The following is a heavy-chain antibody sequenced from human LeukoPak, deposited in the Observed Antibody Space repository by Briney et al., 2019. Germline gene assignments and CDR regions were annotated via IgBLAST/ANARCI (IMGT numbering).Heavy chain of an antibody. D-gene: IGHD6-6*01. Sequence: GGSLRLSCAASGFTFSSYEMNWVRQAPGKGLEWVSYISSSGSTIYYADSVKGRFTISRDNAKNSLYLQMNSLRAEDTAVYYCAKQYSSSPTWDYWGQGTLVTVSS. CDR2: ISSSGSTI. J-gene: IGHJ4*02. CDR1: GFTFSSYE. CDR3: AKQYSSSPTWDY. V-gene: IGHV3-48*03.